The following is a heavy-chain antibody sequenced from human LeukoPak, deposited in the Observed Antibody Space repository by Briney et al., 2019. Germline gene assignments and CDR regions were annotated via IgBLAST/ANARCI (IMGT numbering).Heavy chain of an antibody. CDR2: IYYSGTT. J-gene: IGHJ6*03. CDR3: ARQVSDYFYYYIDV. CDR1: GGSISSSGYY. V-gene: IGHV4-39*01. Sequence: SETLSLTCTVSGGSISSSGYYWNWIRQPPGKGLEWVGSIYYSGTTYYNSSLKSRVTISEDTSKNRFSLMLTSVTAADTAVYYCARQVSDYFYYYIDVWGEGTTVIVSS.